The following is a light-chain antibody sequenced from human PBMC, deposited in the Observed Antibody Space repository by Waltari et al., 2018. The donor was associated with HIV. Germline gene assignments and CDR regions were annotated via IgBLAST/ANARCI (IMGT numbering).Light chain of an antibody. Sequence: DIQMTQSPSSLSASVGDSVTITCRTSQGISSYLAWYQQKPGKIPKLLIYYASTLQSGVPSRFSGSGSGTDFTLTISSLQPEDVATYFCQGYNSANTFGPGTKVDIK. CDR3: QGYNSANT. CDR2: YAS. J-gene: IGKJ3*01. CDR1: QGISSY. V-gene: IGKV1-27*01.